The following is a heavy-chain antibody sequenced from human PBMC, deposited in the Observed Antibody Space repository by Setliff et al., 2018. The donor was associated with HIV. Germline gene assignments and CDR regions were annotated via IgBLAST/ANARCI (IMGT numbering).Heavy chain of an antibody. CDR3: AREIYGGNSRPFDY. D-gene: IGHD4-17*01. Sequence: SETLSLTCTVSGGSINSYFWHWIRQPPGKGLEWIGYIYYSGSTNYNPSLKSRVTISVDTSKNQLSLKLSSVTAADTAVYYCAREIYGGNSRPFDYWGQGALVTVSS. CDR2: IYYSGST. V-gene: IGHV4-59*01. CDR1: GGSINSYF. J-gene: IGHJ4*02.